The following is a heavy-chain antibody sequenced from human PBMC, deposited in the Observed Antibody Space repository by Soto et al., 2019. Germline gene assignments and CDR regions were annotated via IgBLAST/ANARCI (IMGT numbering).Heavy chain of an antibody. Sequence: TLSLPCDVSDESVTSPGNYWNWIRQRPDTGLEWIGYISSGGSPFYNPSLKSRVSISLDTSKNVISLTLRSVTAADTAVYYCTLNHCAGGGCYDRDYWGRGTRVTVSS. D-gene: IGHD2-15*01. V-gene: IGHV4-31*11. J-gene: IGHJ1*01. CDR1: DESVTSPGNY. CDR2: ISSGGSP. CDR3: TLNHCAGGGCYDRDY.